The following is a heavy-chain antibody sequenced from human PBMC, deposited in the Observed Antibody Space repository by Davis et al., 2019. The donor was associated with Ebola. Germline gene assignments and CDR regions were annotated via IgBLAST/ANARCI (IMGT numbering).Heavy chain of an antibody. J-gene: IGHJ4*02. V-gene: IGHV1-69*04. CDR3: ARRRGDGWTPRLDY. D-gene: IGHD5-12*01. Sequence: SVKVSCKASGGTFSSYAISWVRQAPGQGLEWMGRIIPILGIANYAQKFQGRVTITADESTSTAYMELSSLRSEDTAVYYCARRRGDGWTPRLDYWGQGTLVTVSS. CDR1: GGTFSSYA. CDR2: IIPILGIA.